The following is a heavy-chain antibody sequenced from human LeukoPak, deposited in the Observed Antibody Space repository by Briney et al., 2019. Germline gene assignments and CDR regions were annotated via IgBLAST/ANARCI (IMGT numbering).Heavy chain of an antibody. V-gene: IGHV1-46*01. CDR3: ARGTMATITDY. CDR2: INPSGGST. CDR1: GYTFTSYY. Sequence: GASVKVSCKASGYTFTSYYMHWVRQAPGQGFEWMGIINPSGGSTSYVQKFQGRVTMTRDTSTGTVYMELSSLRSEDTAVYYCARGTMATITDYWGQGTLVTVSS. D-gene: IGHD5-24*01. J-gene: IGHJ4*02.